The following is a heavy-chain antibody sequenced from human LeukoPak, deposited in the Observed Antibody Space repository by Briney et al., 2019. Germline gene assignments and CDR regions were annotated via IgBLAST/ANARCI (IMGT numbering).Heavy chain of an antibody. J-gene: IGHJ4*02. CDR2: INPSGGST. CDR1: GYTFTSYY. CDR3: AREGDDYYGSGSYCY. Sequence: PMASVKVSCKASGYTFTSYYMHWVRQAPGQGLEWMGIINPSGGSTSYAQKFQGRVTMTRDTSTSTVYMELCSLRSEDTAVYYCAREGDDYYGSGSYCYWGQGTLVTVSS. V-gene: IGHV1-46*01. D-gene: IGHD3-10*01.